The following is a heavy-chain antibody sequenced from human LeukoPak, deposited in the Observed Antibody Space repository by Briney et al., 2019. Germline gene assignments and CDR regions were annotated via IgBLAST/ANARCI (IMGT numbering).Heavy chain of an antibody. V-gene: IGHV3-23*01. Sequence: PGGSLRLSCAASGFTFSSYAMSWVRQAPGKGLEWVSAISGSGGSTYYADSVKGRFTISRDNSKNTLYLQMNSLRAEDTAVYYCATSHTAMVLGSYWYFDLWGRGTLVTVSS. CDR3: ATSHTAMVLGSYWYFDL. CDR1: GFTFSSYA. J-gene: IGHJ2*01. D-gene: IGHD5-18*01. CDR2: ISGSGGST.